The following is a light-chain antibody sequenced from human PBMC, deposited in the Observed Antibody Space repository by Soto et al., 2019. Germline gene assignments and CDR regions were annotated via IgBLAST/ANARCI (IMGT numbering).Light chain of an antibody. Sequence: DIQMTQSPSTLSGSVGDRVTITCRASQTISSWLAWYQQKPGKAPKLLIYAASTLQSGVPSRFSGSGSGTEFTLTIRSLQPEDFATYYCQQLKSNLITFGQGTRLEIK. CDR2: AAS. J-gene: IGKJ5*01. V-gene: IGKV1-5*01. CDR1: QTISSW. CDR3: QQLKSNLIT.